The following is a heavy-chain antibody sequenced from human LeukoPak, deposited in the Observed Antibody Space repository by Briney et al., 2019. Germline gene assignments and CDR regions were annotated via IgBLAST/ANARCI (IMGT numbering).Heavy chain of an antibody. CDR3: ARRNYVDYGFDS. J-gene: IGHJ4*02. CDR1: GYSFTTYW. D-gene: IGHD4-17*01. CDR2: IYPGDSDT. Sequence: GESLKISCKGSGYSFTTYWIAWVRQMPGKGLEWMGIIYPGDSDTRYSPSFQGQITISADKSLSTSYLQWSSLKASDTAMYYCARRNYVDYGFDSWGQGTLVTVSS. V-gene: IGHV5-51*01.